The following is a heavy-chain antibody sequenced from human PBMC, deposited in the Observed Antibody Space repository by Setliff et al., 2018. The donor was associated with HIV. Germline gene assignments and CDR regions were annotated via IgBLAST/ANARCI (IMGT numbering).Heavy chain of an antibody. CDR3: ARSPLYSGYERYYFDY. J-gene: IGHJ4*02. D-gene: IGHD5-12*01. Sequence: ASVKVSCKASGGTFSSDAFSWVRQATGQGLEWMGWMNPNSGNTGYAQKFQGRVTMTRNTSISTAYMELSSLRSEDTAVYYCARSPLYSGYERYYFDYWGQGTLVTVSS. V-gene: IGHV1-8*02. CDR1: GGTFSSDA. CDR2: MNPNSGNT.